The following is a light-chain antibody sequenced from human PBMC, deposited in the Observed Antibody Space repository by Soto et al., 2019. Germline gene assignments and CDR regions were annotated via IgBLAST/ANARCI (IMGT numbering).Light chain of an antibody. V-gene: IGKV2D-29*01. Sequence: DVVLTQAPLSLSVTPGQPASISCKSSHSLLRSDGKTYLYWYLQRPGQPLQPLIYEVSSRFSGVEDXXRGSGSGTDFALKISRVEAEDVGVYYCMQSIQLPLTFGGGTKVEIK. CDR3: MQSIQLPLT. CDR1: HSLLRSDGKTY. J-gene: IGKJ4*01. CDR2: EVS.